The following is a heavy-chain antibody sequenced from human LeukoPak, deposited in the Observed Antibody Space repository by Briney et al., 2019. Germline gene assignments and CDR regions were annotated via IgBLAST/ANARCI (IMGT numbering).Heavy chain of an antibody. V-gene: IGHV1-69*05. Sequence: SVKVSCKASGGTFSSYAISWVRQAPGQGLEWMGGIIPIFDTANYAQKFQGRVTITTDESTSTAYMEPSSLRSEDTAVYYCARAAGKGYYDSSGYPYWGQGTLVTVSS. CDR1: GGTFSSYA. J-gene: IGHJ4*02. D-gene: IGHD3-22*01. CDR2: IIPIFDTA. CDR3: ARAAGKGYYDSSGYPY.